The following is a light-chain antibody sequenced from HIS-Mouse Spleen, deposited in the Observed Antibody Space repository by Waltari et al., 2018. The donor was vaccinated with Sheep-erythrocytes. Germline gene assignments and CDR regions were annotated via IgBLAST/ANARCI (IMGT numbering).Light chain of an antibody. CDR2: EVS. CDR1: SSDVGGYNY. Sequence: QSALTQPPSASGSPGQSVTISCTGTSSDVGGYNYVSWYQQHPGKAPKLMICEVSKRPSGVPGRFSGSKSGNTASLTVSGLQAEDEADYYCSSYAGSNNWLFGGGTKLTVL. V-gene: IGLV2-8*01. CDR3: SSYAGSNNWL. J-gene: IGLJ3*02.